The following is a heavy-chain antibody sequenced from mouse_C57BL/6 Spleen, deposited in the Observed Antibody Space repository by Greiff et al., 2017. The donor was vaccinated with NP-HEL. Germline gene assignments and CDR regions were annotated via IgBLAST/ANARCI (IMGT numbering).Heavy chain of an antibody. J-gene: IGHJ4*01. CDR2: IYPRSGNT. CDR3: ALYDGYPYAMDY. Sequence: QVQLQQSGAELARPGASVKLSCKASGYTFTSYGISWVKQRTGQGLEWIGEIYPRSGNTYYNEKFKGKATLTADKSSSTAYMELRSLTSEDSAVYFCALYDGYPYAMDYWGQGTSVTVSS. CDR1: GYTFTSYG. D-gene: IGHD2-3*01. V-gene: IGHV1-81*01.